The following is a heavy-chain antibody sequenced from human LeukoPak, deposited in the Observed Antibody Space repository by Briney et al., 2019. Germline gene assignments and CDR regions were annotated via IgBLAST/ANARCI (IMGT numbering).Heavy chain of an antibody. Sequence: ASVKVSCKASGYTFTSYAMHWVRQAPGQRLEWMGWINAGNGNTKYSQKFQGRVTITRDTSASTAYMELSSLRSEDTAVYYCARAGVVVVVAASPYYFDYWGQGTLVTVSS. CDR3: ARAGVVVVVAASPYYFDY. J-gene: IGHJ4*02. D-gene: IGHD2-15*01. V-gene: IGHV1-3*01. CDR1: GYTFTSYA. CDR2: INAGNGNT.